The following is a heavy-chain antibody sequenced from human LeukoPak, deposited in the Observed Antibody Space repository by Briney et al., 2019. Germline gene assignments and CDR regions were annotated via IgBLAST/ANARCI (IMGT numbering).Heavy chain of an antibody. CDR3: ARQGPMCYFDY. V-gene: IGHV4-39*01. Sequence: KPSETLSLTCTVSGGSIRSSIYYWGWIRQPPGKGLEWIGSIYSSGSTYYNPSLKSPVTISGDTSKNQFSLKLSSVTAADTAVYYCARQGPMCYFDYWGQGTLVTVSS. J-gene: IGHJ4*02. CDR1: GGSIRSSIYY. CDR2: IYSSGST.